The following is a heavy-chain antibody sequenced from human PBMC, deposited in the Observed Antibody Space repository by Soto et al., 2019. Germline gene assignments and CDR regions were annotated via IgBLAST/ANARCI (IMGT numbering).Heavy chain of an antibody. CDR2: IYSGGST. V-gene: IGHV3-53*01. J-gene: IGHJ6*02. Sequence: PGGSLRLSCAASGFTFSSYAMSWVRQAPGKGLEWVSVIYSGGSTYYADSVKGRFTISRDNSKNTLYLQMNSLRAEDTAVYYCARLSIAARPDGMDVWGQGTTVTVSS. CDR3: ARLSIAARPDGMDV. D-gene: IGHD6-6*01. CDR1: GFTFSSYA.